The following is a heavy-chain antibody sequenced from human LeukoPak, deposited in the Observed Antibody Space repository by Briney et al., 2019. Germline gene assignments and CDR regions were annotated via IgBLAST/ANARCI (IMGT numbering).Heavy chain of an antibody. CDR1: GYRFTSSW. D-gene: IGHD1-26*01. CDR3: ARMTGSFHSPLGY. V-gene: IGHV5-51*01. CDR2: IYPGDSQT. J-gene: IGHJ4*02. Sequence: GESLKISCKGSGYRFTSSWIGWVRQMPGKGLEWMGIIYPGDSQTRYSPSFQGQVTISADKSISTAYLQWSSLKASDTATYYCARMTGSFHSPLGYWGQGTLVTVSS.